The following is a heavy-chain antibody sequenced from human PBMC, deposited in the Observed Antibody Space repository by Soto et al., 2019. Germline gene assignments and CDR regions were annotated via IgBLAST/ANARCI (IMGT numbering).Heavy chain of an antibody. J-gene: IGHJ4*02. CDR1: DSSFSPYA. V-gene: IGHV3-23*01. CDR3: ARWSYLDY. Sequence: GGSLRLSCAISDSSFSPYAINWVRQAPGKGLEWVSIIRGSDGKTFYADSVKGRFSISRDTSQSTLYLQMNSLRADDTAMYYCARWSYLDYWGQGTRVTVSS. D-gene: IGHD3-3*01. CDR2: IRGSDGKT.